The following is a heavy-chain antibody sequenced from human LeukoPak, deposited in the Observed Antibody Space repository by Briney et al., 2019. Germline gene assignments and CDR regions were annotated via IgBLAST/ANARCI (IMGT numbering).Heavy chain of an antibody. J-gene: IGHJ5*02. V-gene: IGHV4-59*01. Sequence: SETLSLTCTVSGGSISNKYWSWIRQPPGKGLEWIGYIYYSGSTNYNPSLKSRVTISVDTSKNQFSLKLSSVSAEDTAVYYCAREPYYYGSGSYYPFDPWGQGTLVTVSS. D-gene: IGHD3-10*01. CDR1: GGSISNKY. CDR2: IYYSGST. CDR3: AREPYYYGSGSYYPFDP.